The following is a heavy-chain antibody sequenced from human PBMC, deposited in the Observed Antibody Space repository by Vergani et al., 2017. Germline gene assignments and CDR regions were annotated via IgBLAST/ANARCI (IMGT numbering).Heavy chain of an antibody. CDR2: IYYSGST. D-gene: IGHD3-3*01. V-gene: IGHV4-34*01. Sequence: QVQLQQWGAGLLKPSETLSLTCAVYGGSFSGYYWSWIRQPPGKGLEWIGSIYYSGSTYYNPSLKSRVTISVDTSKNQFSLKLSSVTAADTAVYYCASRPIFGVAKWGFDYWGQGTLVTVSS. CDR3: ASRPIFGVAKWGFDY. J-gene: IGHJ4*02. CDR1: GGSFSGYY.